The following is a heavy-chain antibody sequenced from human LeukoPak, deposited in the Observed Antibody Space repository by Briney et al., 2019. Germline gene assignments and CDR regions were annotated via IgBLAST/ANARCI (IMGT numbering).Heavy chain of an antibody. D-gene: IGHD2-2*01. CDR2: INHSGGT. Sequence: PSETLSLTCAAYGGSFSGYYWSWIRQPPGKGLEWIGEINHSGGTNYNPSLKSRVTISVDTSKNQFSLKLSSVTAADTAVYYCARSALGYCSSTSCYPKNNWFDPWGQGTLVTVSS. V-gene: IGHV4-34*01. CDR1: GGSFSGYY. J-gene: IGHJ5*02. CDR3: ARSALGYCSSTSCYPKNNWFDP.